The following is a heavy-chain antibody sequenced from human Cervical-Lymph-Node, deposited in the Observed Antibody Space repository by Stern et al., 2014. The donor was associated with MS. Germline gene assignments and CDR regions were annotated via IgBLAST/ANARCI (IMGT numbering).Heavy chain of an antibody. Sequence: EVHLVESGGGLVKPGGSLRLSCAASGFTFRNYNLNWVRQAPGRGLEWVSSIGTFDYHVYYADSVKGRFTISRDNANNSLYLQMNSLRVEDTAVYYCVRPSSSGWVGHYWGQGALVTVSS. CDR3: VRPSSSGWVGHY. CDR1: GFTFRNYN. CDR2: IGTFDYHV. D-gene: IGHD6-19*01. V-gene: IGHV3-21*06. J-gene: IGHJ4*02.